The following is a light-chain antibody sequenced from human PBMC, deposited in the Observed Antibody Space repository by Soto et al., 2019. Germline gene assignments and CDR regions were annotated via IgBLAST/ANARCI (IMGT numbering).Light chain of an antibody. V-gene: IGKV3-20*01. CDR2: GAS. Sequence: EIVLTQSPGTLSLSPGERATLSCRASQSVSSSFLAWYQLKPGPAPRLLIYGASSRATVIPDRFSGSGSGTDFTLTISRLEAEDFAVYYCQQYDSSPWTFDQGTKVEIK. J-gene: IGKJ1*01. CDR1: QSVSSSF. CDR3: QQYDSSPWT.